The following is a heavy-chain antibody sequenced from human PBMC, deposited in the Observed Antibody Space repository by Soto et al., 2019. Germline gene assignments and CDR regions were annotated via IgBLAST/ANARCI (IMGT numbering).Heavy chain of an antibody. D-gene: IGHD1-1*01. V-gene: IGHV3-33*01. Sequence: LRLSCAVSGFPFSFYGFHWVRQSPGKGLEWLGVIVSDGSAIYHADSLEGRFFISRDNSKDILYLQMNSLRVEDTAVYYCATDDAFDNENGFDMWGQGTMVTVSS. J-gene: IGHJ3*02. CDR3: ATDDAFDNENGFDM. CDR2: IVSDGSAI. CDR1: GFPFSFYG.